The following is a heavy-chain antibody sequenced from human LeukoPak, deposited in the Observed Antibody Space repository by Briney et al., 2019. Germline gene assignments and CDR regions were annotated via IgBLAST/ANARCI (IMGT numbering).Heavy chain of an antibody. CDR3: ARGPYYDISTGYYFMDAFDI. CDR2: IYYSGST. CDR1: GGSISSSSYY. V-gene: IGHV4-39*01. D-gene: IGHD3-9*01. J-gene: IGHJ3*02. Sequence: SETLSLTCTVSGGSISSSSYYWGWIRQPPGKGLEWIGSIYYSGSTYYNPSLKSRVTISVDTSKNQFSLKLSSVTAADTAVYYCARGPYYDISTGYYFMDAFDIWGQGTMVTVSS.